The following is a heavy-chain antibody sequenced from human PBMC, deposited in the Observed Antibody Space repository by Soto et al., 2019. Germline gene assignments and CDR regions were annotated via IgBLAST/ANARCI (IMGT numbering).Heavy chain of an antibody. Sequence: EVQLVESGGGLVQPGGSLRLSCAASGFTFSSYSMNWVRQAPGKGLEWVSYISSSSSTIYYADSVKGRFTISRDNAKNSLYLQMNSLRAEDTAVYYCARLYSSSLGAVDYWGQGTLVTVS. CDR1: GFTFSSYS. CDR3: ARLYSSSLGAVDY. J-gene: IGHJ4*02. V-gene: IGHV3-48*01. CDR2: ISSSSSTI. D-gene: IGHD6-6*01.